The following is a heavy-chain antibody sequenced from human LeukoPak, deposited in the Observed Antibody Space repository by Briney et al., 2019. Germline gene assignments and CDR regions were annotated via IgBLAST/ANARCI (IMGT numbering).Heavy chain of an antibody. CDR2: IWYDGSKK. Sequence: GGSLRLSCAASGFTFSSYGMHWVREAPGKGLVWVAVIWYDGSKKYYADSVEGRFTISRDNSKNTLYLQMNSLRAEDTAVYFCAREAVSYFYFDYWGQGTLVTVSS. D-gene: IGHD1-26*01. CDR1: GFTFSSYG. J-gene: IGHJ4*02. CDR3: AREAVSYFYFDY. V-gene: IGHV3-33*01.